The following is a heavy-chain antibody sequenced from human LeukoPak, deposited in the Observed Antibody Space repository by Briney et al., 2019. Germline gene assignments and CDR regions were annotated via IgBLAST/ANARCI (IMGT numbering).Heavy chain of an antibody. V-gene: IGHV4-59*01. Sequence: SETLSLTCTVSGGSISSYYWSWIRQPPGKGLEWIGYIYYSGSTNYNASLKSRVTISVDTSKNQFSLKLSSVTAADTAVYYCARDLWAVAGTGAFDIWGQGTMVTVSS. CDR1: GGSISSYY. CDR3: ARDLWAVAGTGAFDI. CDR2: IYYSGST. D-gene: IGHD6-19*01. J-gene: IGHJ3*02.